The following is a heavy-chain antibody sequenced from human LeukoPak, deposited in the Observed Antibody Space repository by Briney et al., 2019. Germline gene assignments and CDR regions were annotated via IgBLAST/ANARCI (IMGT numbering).Heavy chain of an antibody. CDR3: AGSSVIGLDY. D-gene: IGHD4-11*01. Sequence: SETLSLTCAVYGGSFSGYYWSWVRQPPGKGLEWIGEINHSGSTNYNPSLKSRVTISVDTSKNQFSLKLSSVTAADTAVYYCAGSSVIGLDYWGQGTPVTVSS. V-gene: IGHV4-34*01. CDR1: GGSFSGYY. J-gene: IGHJ4*02. CDR2: INHSGST.